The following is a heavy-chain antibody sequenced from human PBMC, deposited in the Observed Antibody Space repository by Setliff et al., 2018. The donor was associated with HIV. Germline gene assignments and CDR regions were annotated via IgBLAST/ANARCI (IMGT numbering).Heavy chain of an antibody. CDR2: INQSGNT. D-gene: IGHD3-10*01. CDR3: AREGGQGYSGSGSFYHRNFDL. V-gene: IGHV4-34*01. CDR1: GGSISGFY. Sequence: SETLSLTCTVSGGSISGFYWNWVRQSPGRGLEWIGEINQSGNTNFNPSLKSRLIISVDTSKSQFSLKLTSVTAADTALYYCAREGGQGYSGSGSFYHRNFDLWGRGTLVTVSS. J-gene: IGHJ2*01.